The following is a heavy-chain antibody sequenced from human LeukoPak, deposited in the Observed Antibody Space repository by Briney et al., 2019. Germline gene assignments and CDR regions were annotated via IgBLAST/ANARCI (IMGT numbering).Heavy chain of an antibody. CDR3: ARRIEVAGTLDY. D-gene: IGHD6-19*01. J-gene: IGHJ4*02. Sequence: SGGSLRLSCVASGFTFSTYWMHWVRQAPGKGPVCVSRINSDGSSTNYADSVKGRFTISRDNAKNTLYMQMNSLGAEDTAVYYYARRIEVAGTLDYWGQGTPVTVSS. CDR2: INSDGSST. V-gene: IGHV3-74*01. CDR1: GFTFSTYW.